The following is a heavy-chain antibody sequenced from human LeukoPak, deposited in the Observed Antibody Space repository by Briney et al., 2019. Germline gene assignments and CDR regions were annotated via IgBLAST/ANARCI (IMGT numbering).Heavy chain of an antibody. CDR1: GGSISSYY. CDR2: IYYSGST. J-gene: IGHJ2*01. CDR3: ARVYYTNSYDYWYFDL. V-gene: IGHV4-59*01. Sequence: PSETLSLTCTVSGGSISSYYWSWIRQSPGKGLEWIGYIYYSGSTNYNPSLKSRVTISVDTSKNQFPLKLSSVTAADTAVYYCARVYYTNSYDYWYFDLWGRGTLVTVSS. D-gene: IGHD2-8*01.